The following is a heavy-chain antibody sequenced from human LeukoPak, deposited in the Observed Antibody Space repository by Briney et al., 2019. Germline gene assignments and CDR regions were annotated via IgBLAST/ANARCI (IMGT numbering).Heavy chain of an antibody. Sequence: PGGSPRPSCAASGFTFSSYSMNWVRQAPGKGLEWVSSISSSSSYIYYADSVKGRFTISRDNTKNSLYLQMNSLRAEDTAVYYCAREWKYYFDYWGQGTLVTVSS. V-gene: IGHV3-21*01. CDR1: GFTFSSYS. CDR2: ISSSSSYI. D-gene: IGHD1-1*01. CDR3: AREWKYYFDY. J-gene: IGHJ4*02.